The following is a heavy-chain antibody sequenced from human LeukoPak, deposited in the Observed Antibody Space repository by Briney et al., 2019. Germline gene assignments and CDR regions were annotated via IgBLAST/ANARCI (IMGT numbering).Heavy chain of an antibody. Sequence: PSVKVSCKASGGTFSSYAISWVRQAPGQGLEWMGGITPIFGTANYAQKFQGRVTITADESTSTAYMELSSLRSEDTAVYYCAKEIALATIVVWGQGTLVTVSS. CDR3: AKEIALATIVV. CDR1: GGTFSSYA. D-gene: IGHD5-12*01. CDR2: ITPIFGTA. V-gene: IGHV1-69*13. J-gene: IGHJ4*02.